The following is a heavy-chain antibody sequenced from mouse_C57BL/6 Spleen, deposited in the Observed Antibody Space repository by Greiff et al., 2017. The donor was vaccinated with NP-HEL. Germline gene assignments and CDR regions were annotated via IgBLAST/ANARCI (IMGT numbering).Heavy chain of an antibody. CDR2: IWSGGST. D-gene: IGHD1-1*01. V-gene: IGHV2-2*01. Sequence: QVQLKESGPGLVQPSGFSLTSYGVHWVRQSPGKGLEWLGVIWSGGSTDYNAAFISRLSISKDNSKSQVFFKMNSLQADDTAIYYCARDYGSSFDYWGQGTTLTVSS. CDR3: ARDYGSSFDY. CDR1: GFSLTSYG. J-gene: IGHJ2*01.